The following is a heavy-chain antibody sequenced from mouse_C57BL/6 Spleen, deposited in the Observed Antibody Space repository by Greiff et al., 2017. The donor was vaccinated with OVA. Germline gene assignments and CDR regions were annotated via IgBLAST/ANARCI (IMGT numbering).Heavy chain of an antibody. J-gene: IGHJ4*01. CDR1: GFTFSSYG. Sequence: EVKVVESGGDLVKPGGSLKLSCAASGFTFSSYGMSWVRQTPDKRLEWVATISSGGSYTYYPDSVKGRFTISRDNAKNTLYLQMSSLKSEDTAMYYCARHRGDYWGQGTSGTVSS. CDR3: ARHRGDY. V-gene: IGHV5-6*01. CDR2: ISSGGSYT.